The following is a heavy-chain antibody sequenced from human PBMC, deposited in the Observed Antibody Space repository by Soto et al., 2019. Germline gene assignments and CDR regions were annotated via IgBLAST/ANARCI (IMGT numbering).Heavy chain of an antibody. CDR2: IYYSGST. Sequence: QVQLQESGPGLVKPSETLSLTCTVSGGSVSSGSYYWSWIRQPPGKGLEWIGYIYYSGSTNYNPSLKSRVPIQVDTSKNQFSLKRSSVTAADRAVYYCAKRTRVTTFDYWGQGTLVTVSS. CDR3: AKRTRVTTFDY. CDR1: GGSVSSGSYY. J-gene: IGHJ4*02. V-gene: IGHV4-61*01. D-gene: IGHD4-17*01.